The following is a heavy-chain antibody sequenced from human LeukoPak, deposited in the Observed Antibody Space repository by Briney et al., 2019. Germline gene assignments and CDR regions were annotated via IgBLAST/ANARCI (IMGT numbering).Heavy chain of an antibody. CDR3: AKETRGSYSDY. D-gene: IGHD1-26*01. CDR1: GFTFSSSG. V-gene: IGHV3-30*02. CDR2: IRYDGTTT. J-gene: IGHJ4*02. Sequence: PGGSLRLSCAASGFTFSSSGMLWVRQAPGKGLEWVAFIRYDGTTTYYADSVKGRFTISRDNSKNTLYLQMNSLRAEDTAAYYCAKETRGSYSDYWGQGTLVTVSS.